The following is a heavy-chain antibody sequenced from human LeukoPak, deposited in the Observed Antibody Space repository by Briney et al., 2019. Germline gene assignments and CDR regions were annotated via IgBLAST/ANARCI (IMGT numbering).Heavy chain of an antibody. J-gene: IGHJ4*02. CDR3: ARGPQTGVFTLGDRFDY. CDR2: IYYSGST. D-gene: IGHD3-16*01. Sequence: SETLPLTCTVSGGSISSSSYYWGWIRQPPGKGLEWIGSIYYSGSTYYNPSLKSRVTISVDTSKNQFSLKLSSVTAADTAVYYCARGPQTGVFTLGDRFDYWGQGTLVTVSS. V-gene: IGHV4-39*07. CDR1: GGSISSSSYY.